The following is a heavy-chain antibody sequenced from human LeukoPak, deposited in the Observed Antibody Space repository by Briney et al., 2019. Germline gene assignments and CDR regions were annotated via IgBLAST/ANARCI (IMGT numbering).Heavy chain of an antibody. CDR1: GFTFSSYG. CDR3: ARTDYSGSYPTYFDY. D-gene: IGHD1-26*01. Sequence: GGSLRLSCAASGFTFSSYGMHWVRQAPGKGLEWVAFIRYDGSNKYYADSVKGRFTISRDNSKNTLYLQMNSLRAEDTAVYYCARTDYSGSYPTYFDYWGQGTLVTVSS. CDR2: IRYDGSNK. V-gene: IGHV3-30*02. J-gene: IGHJ4*02.